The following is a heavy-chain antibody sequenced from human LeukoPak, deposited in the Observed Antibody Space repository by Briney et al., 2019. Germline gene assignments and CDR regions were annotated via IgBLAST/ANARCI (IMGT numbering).Heavy chain of an antibody. CDR2: INPNSGGT. CDR1: GYSFTSYY. Sequence: GASVKVSCKASGYSFTSYYMHWVRQAPGQGLEWMGWINPNSGGTKYAQKFQGRVTMTRDTSISTAYLELSRMTSDDTAVYYCARDWAVDFWGQGTLVTVSS. D-gene: IGHD3-16*01. CDR3: ARDWAVDF. J-gene: IGHJ4*02. V-gene: IGHV1-2*02.